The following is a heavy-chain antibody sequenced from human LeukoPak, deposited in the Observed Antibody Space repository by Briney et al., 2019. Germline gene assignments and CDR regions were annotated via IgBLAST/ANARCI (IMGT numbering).Heavy chain of an antibody. CDR2: IYYSEST. CDR3: ARARLGGHDY. J-gene: IGHJ4*02. Sequence: SETLSLTCTVSGGSISSHYWSWIRQPPGKGLEWIGYIYYSESTNYNPSLKSRVPISVDTSKNQFSLKLSSVTAADTAVYYCARARLGGHDYWGQGALVTVSS. V-gene: IGHV4-59*11. D-gene: IGHD3-16*01. CDR1: GGSISSHY.